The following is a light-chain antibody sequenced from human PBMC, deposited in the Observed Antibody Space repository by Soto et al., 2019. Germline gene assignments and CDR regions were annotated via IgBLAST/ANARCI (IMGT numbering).Light chain of an antibody. J-gene: IGLJ1*01. CDR2: EVS. CDR3: SSYAGSNTYV. Sequence: QSALTQPPSASGSPGQSVTISCTGTSSDVGDYNYVSWYQQQPGKAPKIIIYEVSKRPSGVPDRFSGSKSDNTASLTVSGLQAEDEADYFCSSYAGSNTYVFGTGTKLTVL. V-gene: IGLV2-8*01. CDR1: SSDVGDYNY.